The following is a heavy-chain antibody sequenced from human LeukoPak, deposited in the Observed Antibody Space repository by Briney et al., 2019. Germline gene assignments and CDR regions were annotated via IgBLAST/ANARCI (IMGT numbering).Heavy chain of an antibody. Sequence: SETLSLTCTVSDGSMSPYYWSWIRQSPGKGLEWIAYIFYNGNTKYNPSLWSRVTISIDTSRNQVFLNLNSVTAADTAVYYCARDPIAAAGTLYGMDVWGQGTTVTVSS. D-gene: IGHD6-13*01. CDR1: DGSMSPYY. CDR3: ARDPIAAAGTLYGMDV. V-gene: IGHV4-59*01. J-gene: IGHJ6*02. CDR2: IFYNGNT.